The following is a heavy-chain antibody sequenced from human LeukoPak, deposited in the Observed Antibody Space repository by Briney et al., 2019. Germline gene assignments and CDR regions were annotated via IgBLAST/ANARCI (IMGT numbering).Heavy chain of an antibody. CDR1: GFTFSSYA. J-gene: IGHJ3*02. Sequence: GGSLRLSCAASGFTFSSYAMTSVRQAPGKGLEWVSGISGSGGSTYYAESVKGRFTISGDNSKNTLYLQMNSLRAEDTAVYYCAKGIYSGSPAAFDIWGQGTMVTVSS. V-gene: IGHV3-23*01. CDR3: AKGIYSGSPAAFDI. D-gene: IGHD1-26*01. CDR2: ISGSGGST.